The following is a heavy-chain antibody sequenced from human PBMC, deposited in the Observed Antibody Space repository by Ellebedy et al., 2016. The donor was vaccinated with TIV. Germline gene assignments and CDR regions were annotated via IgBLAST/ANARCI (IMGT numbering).Heavy chain of an antibody. CDR2: TYYSSKWYV. D-gene: IGHD3-10*01. Sequence: LRLSCAISGDSVSTGGWNWMRQSPSRGLEWLGRTYYSSKWYVDYAVSLKSRITINPDTSKNLFSLQLNSVTPEDTAVYYCARGWFGSGMGVWGQGTTVTVSS. CDR3: ARGWFGSGMGV. CDR1: GDSVSTGG. J-gene: IGHJ6*02. V-gene: IGHV6-1*01.